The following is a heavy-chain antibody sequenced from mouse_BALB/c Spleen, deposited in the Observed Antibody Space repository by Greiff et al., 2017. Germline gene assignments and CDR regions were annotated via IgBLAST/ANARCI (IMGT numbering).Heavy chain of an antibody. CDR1: GYTFTDYV. CDR2: IYPGSGST. V-gene: IGHV1-77*01. J-gene: IGHJ2*01. CDR3: AKRWLLLDFDY. Sequence: VQLQESGPELVKPGASVKMSCKASGYTFTDYVISWVKQRTGQGLEWIGEIYPGSGSTYYNEKFKGKATLTADKSSNTAYMQLSSLTSEDSAVYFGAKRWLLLDFDYWGQGTTLTVPS. D-gene: IGHD2-3*01.